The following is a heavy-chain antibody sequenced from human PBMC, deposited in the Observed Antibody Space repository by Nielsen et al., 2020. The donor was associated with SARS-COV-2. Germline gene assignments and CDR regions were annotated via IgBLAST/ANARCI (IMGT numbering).Heavy chain of an antibody. D-gene: IGHD1-7*01. CDR2: ISAYNGNT. CDR3: ASTFGTTLPYYFDY. V-gene: IGHV1-18*01. Sequence: ASVKVSCKASGYTFTSYGISWVRQAPGQGLEWMGWISAYNGNTNYAQKLQGRVTMTTDTSTNTAYMELRSLKSDDTAMYYCASTFGTTLPYYFDYWGQGTLIAVSS. CDR1: GYTFTSYG. J-gene: IGHJ4*02.